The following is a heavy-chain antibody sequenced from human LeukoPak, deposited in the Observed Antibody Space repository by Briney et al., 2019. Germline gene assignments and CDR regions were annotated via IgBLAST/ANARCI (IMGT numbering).Heavy chain of an antibody. J-gene: IGHJ3*02. D-gene: IGHD2-15*01. CDR1: GYTFTSYG. Sequence: GASVKVSCKASGYTFTSYGISWVRQAPGQGLEWMGWISAYNGNTNYAQKLQGRVAMTTDTSTSTAYMELRSLRSDDTAVYYCARAGYCSGGSCYSLDAFDIWGQGTMVTASS. CDR3: ARAGYCSGGSCYSLDAFDI. CDR2: ISAYNGNT. V-gene: IGHV1-18*01.